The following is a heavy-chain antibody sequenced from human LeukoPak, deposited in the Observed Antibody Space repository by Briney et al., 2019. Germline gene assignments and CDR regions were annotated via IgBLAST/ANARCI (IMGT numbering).Heavy chain of an antibody. V-gene: IGHV1-8*01. CDR1: GYTFTSYD. Sequence: ASVKVSCKASGYTFTSYDINWVRQATGQGLEWMGWMNPNSGNTGYAQKFQGRVTMTRNTSISTAYMELSSLRSEDTAVYYCARDDYSGSYRSGYYFDYWGQGTLVTVSS. J-gene: IGHJ4*02. CDR3: ARDDYSGSYRSGYYFDY. D-gene: IGHD1-26*01. CDR2: MNPNSGNT.